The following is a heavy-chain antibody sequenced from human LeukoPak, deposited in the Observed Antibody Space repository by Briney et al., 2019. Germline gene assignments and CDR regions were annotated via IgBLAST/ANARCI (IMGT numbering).Heavy chain of an antibody. CDR1: GGSFSVYY. V-gene: IGHV4-34*01. Sequence: PSETLSLTCAVSGGSFSVYYWSWIRQPPGKGLEWIGEITHSGSTNSNPSLKSRVTISVDTSKNQFSLKLSSVTAADTAVYYCARGKVRPCSGGSCYAIKGFYYGMDVWGQGTTVTVSS. CDR3: ARGKVRPCSGGSCYAIKGFYYGMDV. D-gene: IGHD2-15*01. CDR2: ITHSGST. J-gene: IGHJ6*02.